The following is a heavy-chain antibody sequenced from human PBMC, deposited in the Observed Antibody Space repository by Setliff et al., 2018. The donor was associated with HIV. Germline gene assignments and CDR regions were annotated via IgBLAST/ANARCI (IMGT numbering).Heavy chain of an antibody. CDR2: VSQSGST. V-gene: IGHV4-39*01. J-gene: IGHJ5*02. CDR3: ARVPVTGANWFDP. Sequence: SETLSLTCSVSGVSINRTDHYWGWIRQSPGKRLEWIGSVSQSGSTYYNPSLKSRITNSVDRSKTLFSLKLISVTAADQGVYYCARVPVTGANWFDPWGLGTLVTVS. D-gene: IGHD2-21*02. CDR1: GVSINRTDHY.